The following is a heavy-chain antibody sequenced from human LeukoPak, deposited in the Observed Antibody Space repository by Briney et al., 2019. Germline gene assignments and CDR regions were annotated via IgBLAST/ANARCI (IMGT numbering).Heavy chain of an antibody. CDR3: TKKSGSYAYYYYYYMDV. CDR1: GFTFSSYA. Sequence: GGSLRLSCAASGFTFSSYAMSWVRQAPGKGLEWVSVISGSGGTTYYADSVKGRFTISRDNSKNTLYLQMNSLRAEDTAVYYCTKKSGSYAYYYYYYMDVWDKGTTVTVSS. D-gene: IGHD1-26*01. CDR2: ISGSGGTT. V-gene: IGHV3-23*01. J-gene: IGHJ6*03.